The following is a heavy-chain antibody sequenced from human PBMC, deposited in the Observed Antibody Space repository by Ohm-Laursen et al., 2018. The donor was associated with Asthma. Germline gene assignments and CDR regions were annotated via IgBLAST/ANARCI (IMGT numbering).Heavy chain of an antibody. V-gene: IGHV3-21*01. CDR3: VRGLTVTYAFDL. J-gene: IGHJ4*02. D-gene: IGHD4-17*01. CDR2: ISTASTFI. CDR1: GYTFSRYS. Sequence: SLRLSCSASGYTFSRYSIHWVRQVPGKGLEWVASISTASTFIYYADSVRGRFTTSRDNAKNSVYLQMNSLRAEDTAVYYCVRGLTVTYAFDLWGQRTLLTVSS.